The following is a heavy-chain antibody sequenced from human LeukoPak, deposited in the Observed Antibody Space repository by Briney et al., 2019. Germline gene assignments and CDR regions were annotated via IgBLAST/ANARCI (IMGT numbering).Heavy chain of an antibody. J-gene: IGHJ4*02. V-gene: IGHV5-51*01. CDR3: ARGGYCSTSTCSFDY. CDR1: GYSFTSYW. CDR2: IYPGDSDT. Sequence: PGESLKISCKGSGYSFTSYWIGWVRQMPGKGLEWMGIIYPGDSDTRYSPSFQGQVTISADKSISTAYLQWSSLKASDTAMYYCARGGYCSTSTCSFDYWGQGTLVTVSS. D-gene: IGHD2-2*01.